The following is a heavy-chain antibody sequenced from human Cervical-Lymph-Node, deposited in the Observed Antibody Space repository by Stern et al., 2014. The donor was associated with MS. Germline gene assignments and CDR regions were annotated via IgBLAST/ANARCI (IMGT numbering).Heavy chain of an antibody. CDR3: AREIAGRRFED. V-gene: IGHV3-66*01. CDR2: IHTVGTT. CDR1: GFPVGASY. Sequence: EVQLVESGGGLVQPGGSLRLSCEASGFPVGASYMNWVRQAPGKGLEWVSRIHTVGTTHYADSVKGRFTISRANAKNALYLQMDRLTVEDTAVYYFAREIAGRRFEDWGRGTLVAVSP. J-gene: IGHJ4*02. D-gene: IGHD6-6*01.